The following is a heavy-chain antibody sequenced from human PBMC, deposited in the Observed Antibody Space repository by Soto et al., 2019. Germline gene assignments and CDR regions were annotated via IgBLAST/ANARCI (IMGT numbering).Heavy chain of an antibody. CDR2: ISGSSTYI. J-gene: IGHJ4*02. CDR3: ASNCDY. CDR1: GITFRSYT. Sequence: GGSLRLSCAASGITFRSYTMNWVRQAPREGLEWVSSISGSSTYIYYADSVKGRFTNSRDNARNSLYLQMKSLSAEATAVYYCASNCDYWGRGSLVTVS. V-gene: IGHV3-21*01.